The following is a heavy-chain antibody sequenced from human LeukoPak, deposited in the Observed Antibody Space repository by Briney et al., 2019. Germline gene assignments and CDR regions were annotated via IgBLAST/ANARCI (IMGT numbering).Heavy chain of an antibody. Sequence: PGGSLRLSCEASGFTFSDYYMNWIRQAPGKGLEWVSYISSSSSYTNYADSVKGRFTISRDNPKNSLYLQMNSLRAEDTAVYYCARGGAGNCGGACYLNWFDPWGQGTLVTVSS. CDR1: GFTFSDYY. V-gene: IGHV3-11*05. CDR2: ISSSSSYT. CDR3: ARGGAGNCGGACYLNWFDP. D-gene: IGHD2-21*02. J-gene: IGHJ5*02.